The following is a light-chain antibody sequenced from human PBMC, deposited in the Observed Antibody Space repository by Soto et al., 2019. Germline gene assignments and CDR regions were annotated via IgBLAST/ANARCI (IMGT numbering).Light chain of an antibody. CDR2: DST. V-gene: IGKV3-20*01. Sequence: VLTQSPATLSLSPGARATLSCRASQSIHTSLAWYQQKSGTPPRLVIYDSTLRANGVPDRFGGIRSGTEFTLTISRLEPEDFAVYDCQQYGSPITFGQGTRLDIK. CDR3: QQYGSPIT. J-gene: IGKJ5*01. CDR1: QSIHTS.